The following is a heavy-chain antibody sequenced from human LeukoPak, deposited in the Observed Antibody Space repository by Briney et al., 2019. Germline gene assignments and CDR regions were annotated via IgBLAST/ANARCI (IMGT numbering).Heavy chain of an antibody. D-gene: IGHD6-13*01. J-gene: IGHJ4*02. CDR1: GFTFDDYA. CDR2: ISWNSGSI. V-gene: IGHV3-9*01. CDR3: AKDTGGIAAAADY. Sequence: GGSLRLSCAASGFTFDDYAMHWVRHAPGKGLEWVSGISWNSGSIGYADSVKGRFTISRDNAKNSLYLQMNSLRAEDTALYYCAKDTGGIAAAADYWGQGTLVTVSS.